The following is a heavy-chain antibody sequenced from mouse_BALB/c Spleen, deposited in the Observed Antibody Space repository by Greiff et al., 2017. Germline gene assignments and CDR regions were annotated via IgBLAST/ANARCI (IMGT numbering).Heavy chain of an antibody. Sequence: QVQLQQSGAELVRPGVSVKISCKGSGYTFTDYAMHWVKQSHAKSLEWIGVISTYYGDASYNQKFKGKATMTVDKSSNTAYLQLSSLTSEDTAVYYCAEGDGWFAYWGQGTLVTVSA. CDR2: ISTYYGDA. CDR3: AEGDGWFAY. CDR1: GYTFTDYA. V-gene: IGHV1-67*01. J-gene: IGHJ3*01. D-gene: IGHD3-3*01.